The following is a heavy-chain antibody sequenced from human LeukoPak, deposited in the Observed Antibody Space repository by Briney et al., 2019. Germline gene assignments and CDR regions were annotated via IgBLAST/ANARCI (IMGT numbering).Heavy chain of an antibody. CDR3: AKWPSLRGGNSDWYFDY. D-gene: IGHD2-21*02. J-gene: IGHJ4*02. Sequence: GGSLRLSCAASGFTFSDYYMSWIRQAPGKGLEWVSYISSSGSTIYYADSVKGRFTISRDNSKNTLYLQMNSLRAEDTAVYYCAKWPSLRGGNSDWYFDYWGQGTLVTVSS. CDR1: GFTFSDYY. V-gene: IGHV3-11*01. CDR2: ISSSGSTI.